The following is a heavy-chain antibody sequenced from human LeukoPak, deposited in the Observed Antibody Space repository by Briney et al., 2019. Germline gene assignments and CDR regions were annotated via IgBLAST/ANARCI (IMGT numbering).Heavy chain of an antibody. CDR3: AKDDWGPAY. V-gene: IGHV3-23*01. CDR1: GFTFSSYA. CDR2: ISGSGGST. D-gene: IGHD3-9*01. Sequence: GSLRLSCAASGFTFSSYAMSWVRQAPGKGLEWVSAISGSGGSTYYADSVKGRFTISRDNAKNTVFLQMNSLRVEDTAVYYCAKDDWGPAYWGQGTLVTVSS. J-gene: IGHJ4*02.